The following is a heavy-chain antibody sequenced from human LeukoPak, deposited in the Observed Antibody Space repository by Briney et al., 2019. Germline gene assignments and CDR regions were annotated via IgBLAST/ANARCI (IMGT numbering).Heavy chain of an antibody. CDR3: ARDRVGEAAPGVLDF. CDR1: GHTFSDYH. CDR2: INPSNGVT. Sequence: ASVKVSCKASGHTFSDYHLHWVRQAPGQGLEWMGWINPSNGVTNFAQAFRGRVALTRDTSSGTAYMDLTSLKFDDTAVYYCARDRVGEAAPGVLDFWGQGTLVSVSS. J-gene: IGHJ4*02. D-gene: IGHD6-25*01. V-gene: IGHV1-2*02.